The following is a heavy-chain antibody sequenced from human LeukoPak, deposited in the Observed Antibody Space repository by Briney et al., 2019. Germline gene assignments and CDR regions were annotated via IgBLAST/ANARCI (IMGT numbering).Heavy chain of an antibody. Sequence: GGSLRLSCAASGFTSSSYDMHWVRQATGKGLEWVSVIGTAGDAYYPGSVKGRFTISRENAKNSLYLQMNSLRAGDTAVYYCARAASSGWSRRLIDYWGQGTLVTVAS. CDR1: GFTSSSYD. D-gene: IGHD6-19*01. CDR3: ARAASSGWSRRLIDY. V-gene: IGHV3-13*01. CDR2: IGTAGDA. J-gene: IGHJ4*02.